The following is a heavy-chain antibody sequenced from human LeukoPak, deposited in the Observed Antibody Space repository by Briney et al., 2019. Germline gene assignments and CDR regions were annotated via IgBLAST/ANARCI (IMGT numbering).Heavy chain of an antibody. CDR3: ARGYYYLDY. CDR1: GGSISSYY. D-gene: IGHD3-22*01. Sequence: SETVSLTCTVSGGSISSYYWSWIRQPPGKGLEWIGYIYYSGSTNYNPSLKSRVTISVETSKNQFSLKLSSVTAADTAVYYCARGYYYLDYWGQGTLVTVSS. V-gene: IGHV4-59*08. J-gene: IGHJ4*02. CDR2: IYYSGST.